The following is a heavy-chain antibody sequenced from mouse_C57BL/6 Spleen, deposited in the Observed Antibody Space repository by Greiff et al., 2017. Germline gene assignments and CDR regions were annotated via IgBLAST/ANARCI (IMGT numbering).Heavy chain of an antibody. J-gene: IGHJ4*01. CDR1: GYTFTSYW. D-gene: IGHD2-5*01. CDR3: ARKGGYSIYAMDY. Sequence: QVQLQQPGAELVRPGSSVKLSCKASGYTFTSYWMDWVKQRPGQGLEWIGNIYPSDSETHYNQKFKDKATLTVDKSSSTAYMQLTRLTSEDSAVYYCARKGGYSIYAMDYWGQGTSVTVSS. CDR2: IYPSDSET. V-gene: IGHV1-61*01.